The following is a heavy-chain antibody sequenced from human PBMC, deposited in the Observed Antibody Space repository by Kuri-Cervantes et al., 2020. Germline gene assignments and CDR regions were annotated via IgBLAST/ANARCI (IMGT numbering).Heavy chain of an antibody. CDR2: MKSKTDGGTT. D-gene: IGHD2-21*01. Sequence: GGSLRLSCAASGFTFSGSAMHWVHQASGKGLGWVGRMKSKTDGGTTDYAAPVKGRFTISRDGSRNTLYLQMNSLKTEDTAVYYCTTLIACWGRGTLVTVSS. CDR3: TTLIAC. J-gene: IGHJ4*02. CDR1: GFTFSGSA. V-gene: IGHV3-15*01.